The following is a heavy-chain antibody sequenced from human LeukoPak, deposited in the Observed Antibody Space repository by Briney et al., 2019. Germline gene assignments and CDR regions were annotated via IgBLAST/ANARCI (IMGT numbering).Heavy chain of an antibody. CDR2: IIPIVGIA. D-gene: IGHD2-8*01. CDR1: GGTFSSYA. CDR3: ARVNALNKLMVYDYYGMDV. J-gene: IGHJ6*02. Sequence: SVSVSCTASGGTFSSYAISWVRHAPGEGLGWVGGIIPIVGIANYAQKYQGSVMITADKSTNTAYMEMSSLRSEDTAVYYCARVNALNKLMVYDYYGMDVWGQGTTVTVSS. V-gene: IGHV1-69*10.